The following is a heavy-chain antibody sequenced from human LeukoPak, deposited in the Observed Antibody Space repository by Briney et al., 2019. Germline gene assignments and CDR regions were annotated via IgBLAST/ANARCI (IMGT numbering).Heavy chain of an antibody. D-gene: IGHD2-15*01. Sequence: PGGSLRLSCVASGFTFSTFGMNWVRQAPGKGLKWFSSITNTGSNTYYADSLKGRFTISRDNAKDSLYLQMNSLRADDTAVYYCARGRLSGYCSGAKCYSGYWGQGTLVTVSS. CDR3: ARGRLSGYCSGAKCYSGY. CDR1: GFTFSTFG. V-gene: IGHV3-21*01. J-gene: IGHJ4*02. CDR2: ITNTGSNT.